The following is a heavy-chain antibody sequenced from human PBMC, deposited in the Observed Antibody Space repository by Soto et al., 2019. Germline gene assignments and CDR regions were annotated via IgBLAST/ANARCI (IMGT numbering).Heavy chain of an antibody. CDR3: AKLGTMGVFDN. D-gene: IGHD1-26*01. J-gene: IGHJ4*02. Sequence: VGSLRLSCAASGFTFSSYAMSWVRQAPGKGLEWLAGITFRGDNTYYADSVKGRFTLSRDNSRNRLDLQMNSLKVEDTALYYCAKLGTMGVFDNWGQGTLVTVSS. CDR2: ITFRGDNT. V-gene: IGHV3-23*01. CDR1: GFTFSSYA.